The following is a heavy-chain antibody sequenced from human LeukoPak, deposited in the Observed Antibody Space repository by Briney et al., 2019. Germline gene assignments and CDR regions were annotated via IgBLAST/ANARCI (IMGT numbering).Heavy chain of an antibody. D-gene: IGHD3-9*01. J-gene: IGHJ6*02. CDR1: GFSFSSYG. CDR3: ASARISIFCMDG. CDR2: ICYDGSNK. Sequence: GGSLRLSCAASGFSFSSYGMHWVRQAPGKGLEWVALICYDGSNKYYAESVRGRFTISRDNSKNTLYLQMNSLRAEDTAVYYCASARISIFCMDGWGQGTTVTVSS. V-gene: IGHV3-33*01.